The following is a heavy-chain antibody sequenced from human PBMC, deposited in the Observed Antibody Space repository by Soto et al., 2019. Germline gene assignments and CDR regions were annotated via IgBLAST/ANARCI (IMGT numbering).Heavy chain of an antibody. J-gene: IGHJ4*02. CDR1: GGTFSSYA. D-gene: IGHD1-1*01. CDR2: IIPIFGTA. V-gene: IGHV1-69*06. CDR3: ARDGTGHYFDY. Sequence: SVKVSCKASGGTFSSYAISWVRQAPGQGLEWMGGIIPIFGTANYAQKFQGRVTITADKSTSTAYMELSSLRSEDTAVYYCARDGTGHYFDYWGQGTLGTSPQ.